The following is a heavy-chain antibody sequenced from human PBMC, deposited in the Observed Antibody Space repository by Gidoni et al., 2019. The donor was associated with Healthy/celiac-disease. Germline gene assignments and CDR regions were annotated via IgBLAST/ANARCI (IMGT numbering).Heavy chain of an antibody. Sequence: EVQLVESGGGLVKPGGSLRLSCAPSGFTFSSYSMNWVRRAPGKGLGWVSSISSSSSYIYYADSVKGRFTISRDNAKNSLYLQMNSLRAEDTAVYYCARDLMGSQGVFDYWGQGTLVTVSS. D-gene: IGHD1-26*01. CDR3: ARDLMGSQGVFDY. CDR2: ISSSSSYI. V-gene: IGHV3-21*01. J-gene: IGHJ4*02. CDR1: GFTFSSYS.